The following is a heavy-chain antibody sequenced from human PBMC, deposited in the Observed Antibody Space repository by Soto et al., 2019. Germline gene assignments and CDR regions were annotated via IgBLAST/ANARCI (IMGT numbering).Heavy chain of an antibody. CDR2: IYYSGST. J-gene: IGHJ3*02. Sequence: SETLSLTCTVSGGSISSYYWSWIRQPPGKGLEWIGYIYYSGSTNYNPSPKSRVTISVDTSKNQFSLKLSSVTAADTAVYYCARDPGVGLDAFDIWGQGTMVTVSS. D-gene: IGHD2-15*01. CDR1: GGSISSYY. CDR3: ARDPGVGLDAFDI. V-gene: IGHV4-59*01.